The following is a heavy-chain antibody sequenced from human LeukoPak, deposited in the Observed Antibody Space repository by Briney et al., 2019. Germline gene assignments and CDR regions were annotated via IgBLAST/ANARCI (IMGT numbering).Heavy chain of an antibody. V-gene: IGHV4-59*01. CDR2: IYYSGST. CDR3: ARLYGGNTHDAFDT. CDR1: GGSISSYY. D-gene: IGHD4-23*01. J-gene: IGHJ3*02. Sequence: SETLSLTCTVSGGSISSYYWSWIRQPPGKGLEWIGYIYYSGSTNYNPSLKSRVTISVDTSKNQFSLRLSSVTAADTAVYYCARLYGGNTHDAFDTWGQGTMVTVSS.